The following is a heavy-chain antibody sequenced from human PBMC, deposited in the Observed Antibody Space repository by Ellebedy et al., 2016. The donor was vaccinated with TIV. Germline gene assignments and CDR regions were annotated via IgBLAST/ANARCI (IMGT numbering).Heavy chain of an antibody. D-gene: IGHD6-13*01. CDR3: ARLGAAAAGTFPYYYYYYMDV. CDR1: GGSISSYY. Sequence: SETLSLTXTVSGGSISSYYWSWIRQPAGKGLEWIGRIYTSGNTNYNPSLKSRVTMSVDTSKNQFSLKLSSVTAADTAVYYWARLGAAAAGTFPYYYYYYMDVWGKGTTVTVSS. CDR2: IYTSGNT. J-gene: IGHJ6*03. V-gene: IGHV4-4*07.